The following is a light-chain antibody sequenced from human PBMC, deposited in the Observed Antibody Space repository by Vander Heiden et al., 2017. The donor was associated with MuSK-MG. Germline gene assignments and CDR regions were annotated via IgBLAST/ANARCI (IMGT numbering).Light chain of an antibody. CDR2: AAS. Sequence: DIQMTQSPSSLSASVGDRVTITCRASQSISSYLNWYQQKPGKAPKLLIYAASSLQIGAPSRFSARRYGTDFTLTMSILQPEDFATYYCQQNYTTPQLTF. CDR3: QQNYTTPQLT. CDR1: QSISSY. J-gene: IGKJ4*01. V-gene: IGKV1-39*01.